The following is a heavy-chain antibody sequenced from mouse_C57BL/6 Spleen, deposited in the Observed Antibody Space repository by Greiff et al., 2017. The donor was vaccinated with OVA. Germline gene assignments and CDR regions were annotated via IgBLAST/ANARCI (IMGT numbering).Heavy chain of an antibody. Sequence: VQLQQSGAELVRPGTSVKVSCKASGYAFTNYLIEWVKQRPGQGLEWIGVINPGSGGTNYNEKFKGKATLTADKSSSTAYMQLSSLTSEDSAVYFCARWTAQATYYAMDYWGQGTSVTVSS. CDR2: INPGSGGT. CDR1: GYAFTNYL. V-gene: IGHV1-54*01. CDR3: ARWTAQATYYAMDY. J-gene: IGHJ4*01. D-gene: IGHD3-2*02.